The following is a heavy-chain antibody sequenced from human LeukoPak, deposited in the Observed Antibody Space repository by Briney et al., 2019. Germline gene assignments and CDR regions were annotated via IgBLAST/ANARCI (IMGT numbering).Heavy chain of an antibody. D-gene: IGHD2-15*01. V-gene: IGHV3-23*01. J-gene: IGHJ4*02. CDR1: GFTFSSCA. CDR2: ISGSGDST. CDR3: AKDLIELSGPPSFDY. Sequence: GGSLRLSCAASGFTFSSCAMSWVRQAPGEGLEWVSAISGSGDSTKYADSVKGRFTISRDISKNTLYLQMNSLRHEDTAVYHCAKDLIELSGPPSFDYWGQGTLVTVSS.